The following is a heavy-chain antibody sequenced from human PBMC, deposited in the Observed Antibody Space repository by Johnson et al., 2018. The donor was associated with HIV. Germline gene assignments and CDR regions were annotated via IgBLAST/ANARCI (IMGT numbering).Heavy chain of an antibody. V-gene: IGHV3-15*02. D-gene: IGHD1-26*01. J-gene: IGHJ3*01. Sequence: VQLVESGGTLVKPGGSLRLSCVASGFIFSNAWVSWVRQAPGKGLEWVGRIKSKTDGGTTDYAAPVKGRFTISRDNSKNTLYLQMNSLRAEDTAVYYCARITKVGPILSDAFDFWGQGTMVTVSS. CDR2: IKSKTDGGTT. CDR3: ARITKVGPILSDAFDF. CDR1: GFIFSNAW.